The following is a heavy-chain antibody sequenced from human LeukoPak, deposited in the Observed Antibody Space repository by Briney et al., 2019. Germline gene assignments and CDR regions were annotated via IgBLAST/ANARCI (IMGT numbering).Heavy chain of an antibody. CDR2: IYYSGST. CDR3: ARGGRITMIVVDDDAFDI. J-gene: IGHJ3*02. V-gene: IGHV4-59*01. D-gene: IGHD3-22*01. CDR1: GGSISSYY. Sequence: PSETLSLTCTVSGGSISSYYWSWIRQPPGKGLEWIGYIYYSGSTNYNPSLKSRVTISVDTSKNQFSLKLSSVTAADTAVYYCARGGRITMIVVDDDAFDIWGQGTMVTVSS.